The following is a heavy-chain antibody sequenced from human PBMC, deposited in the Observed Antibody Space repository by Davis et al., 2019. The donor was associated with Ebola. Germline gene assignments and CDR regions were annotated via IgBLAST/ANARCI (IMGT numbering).Heavy chain of an antibody. CDR1: GDSVSGSSGA. V-gene: IGHV6-1*01. CDR2: TYYTSKWYN. CDR3: ARGWLRSGFDY. Sequence: HSQTLSFTCAISGDSVSGSSGAWNWIRQSPSRGLEWLGRTYYTSKWYNDYAVSVKSRITINPDTSKNQFSLQLSSVTPEDTAVYYCARGWLRSGFDYWGQGNLVIVSS. D-gene: IGHD5-12*01. J-gene: IGHJ4*02.